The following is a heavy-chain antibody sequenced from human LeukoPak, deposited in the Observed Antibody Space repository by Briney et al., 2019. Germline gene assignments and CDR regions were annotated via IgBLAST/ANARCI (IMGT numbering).Heavy chain of an antibody. V-gene: IGHV3-48*01. Sequence: GGSLRLSCAASGFTFSSYSMNWARQAPGKGLEWVSYISSSSSTIYYADSVKGRFTISRDNAKNSLYLQMNSLRAEDTAVYYCARASDLLGGSLIGYYYYYSMDVWGKGTTVTVSS. CDR1: GFTFSSYS. CDR3: ARASDLLGGSLIGYYYYYSMDV. D-gene: IGHD1-26*01. J-gene: IGHJ6*03. CDR2: ISSSSSTI.